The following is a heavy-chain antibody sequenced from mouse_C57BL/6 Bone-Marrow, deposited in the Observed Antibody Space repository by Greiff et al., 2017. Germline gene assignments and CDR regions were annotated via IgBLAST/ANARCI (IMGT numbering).Heavy chain of an antibody. V-gene: IGHV1-64*01. Sequence: QVQLQQPGAELVKPGASVKLSCKASGYTFTSYWMHWVKQRPGQGLEWIGMIHPNSGSTNYNEKFKSKATLTVDKSSSTAYMQLSSLTSEDSAVYYCARRPFTTVVAKGYWGQGTTLTVSS. J-gene: IGHJ2*01. D-gene: IGHD1-1*01. CDR1: GYTFTSYW. CDR2: IHPNSGST. CDR3: ARRPFTTVVAKGY.